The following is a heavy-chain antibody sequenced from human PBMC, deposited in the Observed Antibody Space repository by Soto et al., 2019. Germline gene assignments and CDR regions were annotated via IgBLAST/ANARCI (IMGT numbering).Heavy chain of an antibody. D-gene: IGHD3-10*01. CDR1: GFTFSSYG. J-gene: IGHJ6*02. Sequence: QVQLVESGGGVVQPGRSLRLSCAASGFTFSSYGMHWVRQAPGKGLEWVAVISYDGSNKYYADSVKGRFTISRDNSKNTLYLQMNSLRAEDTAVYYCAKMRGGMDVWGQGTTFTVSS. CDR2: ISYDGSNK. CDR3: AKMRGGMDV. V-gene: IGHV3-30*18.